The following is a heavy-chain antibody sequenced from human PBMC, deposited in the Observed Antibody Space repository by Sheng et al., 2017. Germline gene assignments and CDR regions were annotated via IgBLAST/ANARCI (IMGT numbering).Heavy chain of an antibody. D-gene: IGHD2-2*01. Sequence: QVQLQQWGAGLLKPSETLSLTCAVYGGSFSGYYWSWIRQPPGKGLEWIGEINHSGSTNYNPSLKSRVTISVDTSKNQFSLKLSSVTAADTAVYYCARWGRYCSSTSCYLFDYWGQGNPGHRLL. CDR3: ARWGRYCSSTSCYLFDY. V-gene: IGHV4-34*01. J-gene: IGHJ4*02. CDR2: INHSGST. CDR1: GGSFSGYY.